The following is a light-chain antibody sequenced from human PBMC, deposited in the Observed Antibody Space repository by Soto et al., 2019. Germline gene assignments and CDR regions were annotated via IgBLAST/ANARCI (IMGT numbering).Light chain of an antibody. V-gene: IGKV1-27*01. CDR3: HRYNSVPLT. CDR1: QGIGNF. Sequence: DIEMTQSPSSLSASLGDTVTITCRASQGIGNFLAWYQQKPGDVPKLLIYAASTVQSGGPSRFSGSGSGTDFTLTISRLQPEDVATYFCHRYNSVPLTFGGGTRVEIK. J-gene: IGKJ4*01. CDR2: AAS.